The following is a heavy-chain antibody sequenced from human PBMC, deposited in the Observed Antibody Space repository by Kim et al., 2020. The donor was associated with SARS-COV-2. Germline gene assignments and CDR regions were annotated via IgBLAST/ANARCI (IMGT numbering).Heavy chain of an antibody. D-gene: IGHD6-19*01. Sequence: GGSLRLSCVASGFTFDDYAMHWVRQVPGKGLEWVSLINRDGVTTNYADSVKGRFTISRDNSKRSLYLHMTSLRSEDTALYYCARGGQWLIRNWGQGTQVTVSS. V-gene: IGHV3-43*02. CDR2: INRDGVTT. CDR3: ARGGQWLIRN. CDR1: GFTFDDYA. J-gene: IGHJ4*02.